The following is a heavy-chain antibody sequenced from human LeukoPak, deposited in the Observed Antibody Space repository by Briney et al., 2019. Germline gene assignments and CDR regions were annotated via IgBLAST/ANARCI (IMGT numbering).Heavy chain of an antibody. V-gene: IGHV3-20*04. CDR2: INWNGGST. J-gene: IGHJ6*02. D-gene: IGHD3-10*01. Sequence: GGSLRLSCAASGFTFDDYGMSWVRQAPGKGLEWVSGINWNGGSTSYADSVKGRFTISRDNAKNSLYLQMNSLRAEDTALYYCARDQDYGSGSYYGMDVWGQGTTVTVSS. CDR1: GFTFDDYG. CDR3: ARDQDYGSGSYYGMDV.